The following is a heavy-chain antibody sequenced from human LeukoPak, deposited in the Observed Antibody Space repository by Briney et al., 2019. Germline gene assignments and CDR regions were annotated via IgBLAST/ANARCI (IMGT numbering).Heavy chain of an antibody. CDR1: GGSISSYY. J-gene: IGHJ5*01. Sequence: PSETLSLTCTVSGGSISSYYWSWIRQPAGKGLEWIGRIYTSGSTNYNPSLKSRVTMSVDTSKNQFSLDLSSVTAADTAVYYCARALQGSSWSAWFDSWGQGTLVTVSS. V-gene: IGHV4-4*07. CDR3: ARALQGSSWSAWFDS. CDR2: IYTSGST. D-gene: IGHD6-13*01.